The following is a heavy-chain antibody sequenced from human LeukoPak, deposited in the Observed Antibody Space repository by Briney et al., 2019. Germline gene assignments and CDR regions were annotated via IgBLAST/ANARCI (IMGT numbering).Heavy chain of an antibody. CDR2: ISGSGSTI. J-gene: IGHJ4*02. D-gene: IGHD7-27*01. CDR1: GFTFSNYN. Sequence: GGSLRLSCAASGFTFSNYNMNGVRQAPGKGLEWVSYISGSGSTIYYANSVKGRFTISRDNAKNSLYLQMNSLRDEDTAVYYCARAAWVDYWGQGTLVTVSS. CDR3: ARAAWVDY. V-gene: IGHV3-48*02.